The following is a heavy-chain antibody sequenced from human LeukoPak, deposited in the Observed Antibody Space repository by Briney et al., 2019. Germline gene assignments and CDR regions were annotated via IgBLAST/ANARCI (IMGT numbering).Heavy chain of an antibody. CDR1: GGTFSSYD. CDR2: IIPIFGTA. CDR3: ARETGDYLNNWFDP. J-gene: IGHJ5*02. Sequence: SVKVSCKASGGTFSSYDISWVRQAPGRGLKWMGGIIPIFGTAKYAQKFQGRLTITADKSTSTAYMELSSLRSEDTAVYYCARETGDYLNNWFDPWGQGTLVTVSS. D-gene: IGHD4-17*01. V-gene: IGHV1-69*06.